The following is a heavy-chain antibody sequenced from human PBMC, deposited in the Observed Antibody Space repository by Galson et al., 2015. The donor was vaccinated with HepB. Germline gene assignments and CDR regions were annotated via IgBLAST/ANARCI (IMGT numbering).Heavy chain of an antibody. J-gene: IGHJ4*02. V-gene: IGHV3-23*01. Sequence: SLRLSCAASGFTFSSYAMSWVRQAPGKGLEWVSAISGSGGSTYYADSVKGRFTISRDNSKNTLYLQMNSLRAEDTAVYYCAKYSEMATIRGDFDYWGQGTLVTVSS. CDR1: GFTFSSYA. CDR2: ISGSGGST. D-gene: IGHD5-24*01. CDR3: AKYSEMATIRGDFDY.